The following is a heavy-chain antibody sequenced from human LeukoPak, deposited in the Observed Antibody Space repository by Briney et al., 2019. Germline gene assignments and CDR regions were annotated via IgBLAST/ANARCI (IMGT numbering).Heavy chain of an antibody. Sequence: QSGGSLRLSCAASGFTFSDYALGWVRQAPGKGLEWVSAISGSGGSTYYADSVKGRFTISRDNSKNTLYLQMNSLRAEDTAVYYCAKDPQRGYSGYGGGFDYWGQGTLVTVSS. J-gene: IGHJ4*02. CDR3: AKDPQRGYSGYGGGFDY. V-gene: IGHV3-23*01. CDR2: ISGSGGST. D-gene: IGHD5-12*01. CDR1: GFTFSDYA.